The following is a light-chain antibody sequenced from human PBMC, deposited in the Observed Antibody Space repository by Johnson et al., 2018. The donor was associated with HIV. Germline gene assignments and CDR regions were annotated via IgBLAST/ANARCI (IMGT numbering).Light chain of an antibody. CDR3: ETWGTGLSSGGV. J-gene: IGLJ1*01. V-gene: IGLV1-51*02. CDR1: SSNIGNNY. Sequence: QSVLTQPPSVSAAPGQKVTISCSGSSSNIGNNYVSWYQQLAGTAPKLLIYENNERPSGIPDRISGAKSGTSATLGITGLLTGDEADYYCETWGTGLSSGGVFGTGTKVTVL. CDR2: ENN.